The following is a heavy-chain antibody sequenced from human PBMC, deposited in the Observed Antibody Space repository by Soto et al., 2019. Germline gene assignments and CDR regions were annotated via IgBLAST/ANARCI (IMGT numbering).Heavy chain of an antibody. CDR3: ASSYYYDSSGTYGMDV. J-gene: IGHJ6*02. CDR2: IYSGGST. D-gene: IGHD3-22*01. Sequence: PGGSLSLSCAASGFTVSSNYMSWVRQAPGKGLEWVSVIYSGGSTYYADSVKGRFTISRDNSKNTLYLQMNSLRAEDTAVYYCASSYYYDSSGTYGMDVWGQGTTVTVSS. CDR1: GFTVSSNY. V-gene: IGHV3-66*01.